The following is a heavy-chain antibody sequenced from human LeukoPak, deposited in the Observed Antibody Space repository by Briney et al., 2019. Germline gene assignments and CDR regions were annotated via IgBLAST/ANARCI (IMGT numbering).Heavy chain of an antibody. Sequence: GGSLRLSCAASGFTFSSYWMSWVRQAPGKGLEWVANIKQDGSEKYYVDSVKGRFTISGDNAKNSLYLQMNSLRAEDTAVYYCARDGGARDGYSLDYWGQGTLVTVSS. CDR3: ARDGGARDGYSLDY. D-gene: IGHD5-24*01. CDR1: GFTFSSYW. V-gene: IGHV3-7*01. J-gene: IGHJ4*02. CDR2: IKQDGSEK.